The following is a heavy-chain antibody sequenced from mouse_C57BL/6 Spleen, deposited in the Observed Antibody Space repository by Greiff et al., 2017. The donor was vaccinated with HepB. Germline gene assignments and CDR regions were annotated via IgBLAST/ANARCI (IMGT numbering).Heavy chain of an antibody. CDR1: GYTFTSYW. J-gene: IGHJ4*01. D-gene: IGHD2-5*01. CDR2: INPSSGYT. V-gene: IGHV1-7*01. CDR3: AMYDYSNNDAMGY. Sequence: VQLQQSGAELAKPGASVKLSCKASGYTFTSYWMHWVKQRPGQGLEWIGYINPSSGYTKYNQKFKDKATLTADKASSTAYMQLSILTYEDSAVYDFAMYDYSNNDAMGYWGQGTSVTVSS.